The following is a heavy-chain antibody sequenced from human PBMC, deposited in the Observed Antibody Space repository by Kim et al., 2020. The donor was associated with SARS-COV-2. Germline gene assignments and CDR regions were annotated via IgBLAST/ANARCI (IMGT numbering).Heavy chain of an antibody. D-gene: IGHD3-9*01. V-gene: IGHV4-59*09. Sequence: YNPSLQSRVTISVDTSKNQFSRKRSSVTAADTAVYYCARGGLRYFDWLGPWGQGTLVTVSS. J-gene: IGHJ5*02. CDR3: ARGGLRYFDWLGP.